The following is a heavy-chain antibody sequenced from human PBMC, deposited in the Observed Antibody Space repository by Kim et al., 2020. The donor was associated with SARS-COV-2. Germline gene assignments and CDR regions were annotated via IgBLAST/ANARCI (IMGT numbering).Heavy chain of an antibody. CDR1: GFTFTSFS. J-gene: IGHJ5*02. CDR3: ARGVDTALVSGGYNWFDP. Sequence: GGSLRLSCAASGFTFTSFSVHWVRQAPGKGLEWVSSISGSSSHIYYADSVKGRFTISRDNAKNSLYLQMNSLRAEDTAVYYCARGVDTALVSGGYNWFDPWGQGTLVTVSS. V-gene: IGHV3-21*01. D-gene: IGHD5-18*01. CDR2: ISGSSSHI.